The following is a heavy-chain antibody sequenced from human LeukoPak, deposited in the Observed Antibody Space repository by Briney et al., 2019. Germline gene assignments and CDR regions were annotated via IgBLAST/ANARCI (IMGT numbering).Heavy chain of an antibody. V-gene: IGHV1-2*02. D-gene: IGHD3-9*01. J-gene: IGHJ5*02. Sequence: ASVKVSCKASGYTFTGYYMHWVRQAPGQGLEWMGWINPNSGGTNYAQKFQGRVTMTRDTSISTAYMELSRLRSDDTAVYYCARVSSAYYDILTGYYTSSENWFDPWGQGTLVIVSS. CDR3: ARVSSAYYDILTGYYTSSENWFDP. CDR2: INPNSGGT. CDR1: GYTFTGYY.